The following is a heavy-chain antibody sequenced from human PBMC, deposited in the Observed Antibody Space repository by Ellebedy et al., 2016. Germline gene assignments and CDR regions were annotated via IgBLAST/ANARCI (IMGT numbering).Heavy chain of an antibody. CDR1: GGSVRSSSYY. CDR3: ASRPNWYFDL. CDR2: MYYRGST. Sequence: SETLSLXXTVSGGSVRSSSYYWDWIRQPPGKGLEWIGSMYYRGSTNYNPSLKSRVTISVDTAKSQFSLKLTSVTAADTAVYYCASRPNWYFDLWGRGTLVTVSS. J-gene: IGHJ2*01. V-gene: IGHV4-39*01.